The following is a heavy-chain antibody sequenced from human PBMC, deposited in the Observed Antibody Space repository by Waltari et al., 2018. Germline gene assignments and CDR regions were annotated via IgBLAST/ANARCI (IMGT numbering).Heavy chain of an antibody. J-gene: IGHJ4*02. CDR2: VMGSDHYK. Sequence: GAGEVVVWVGTVMGSDHYKNYADFVKGRFTISREKSKNTLYVKMNSLRAEDTAVDYCGKNRESAINYFDYWGQGTLVTVSS. V-gene: IGHV3-23*01. CDR3: GKNRESAINYFDY.